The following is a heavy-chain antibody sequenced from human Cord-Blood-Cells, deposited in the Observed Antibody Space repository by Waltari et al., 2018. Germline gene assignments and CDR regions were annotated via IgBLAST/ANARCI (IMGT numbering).Heavy chain of an antibody. CDR1: GYSFTSYW. CDR3: ARQVASPSYGDLAHFDY. CDR2: IDPCDPDT. Sequence: EGQPVQSGAEVKKPGECLKIACKGSGYSFTSYWIGWVRHVSGQGLEWVVIIDPCDPDTRYSPSFQGQVTISADKSISTVYLQRSSLKASDTAMYYCARQVASPSYGDLAHFDYWGQGTLVTVSS. J-gene: IGHJ4*02. D-gene: IGHD4-17*01. V-gene: IGHV5-51*01.